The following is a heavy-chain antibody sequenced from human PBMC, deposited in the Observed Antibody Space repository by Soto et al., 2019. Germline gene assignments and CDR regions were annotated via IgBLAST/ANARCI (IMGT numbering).Heavy chain of an antibody. V-gene: IGHV1-69*01. D-gene: IGHD1-1*01. J-gene: IGHJ3*02. CDR2: IIPIFGTA. Sequence: QVQLVQSGAEVKKPGSSVKVSCKASGGTFSSYAISWVRQAPGQGLEWMGGIIPIFGTANYEQKFQGRVTISADESTSTANMELSSLRSEDTAVYYCARYGAGTKGGDDAFDIWGQGTMVTVSS. CDR1: GGTFSSYA. CDR3: ARYGAGTKGGDDAFDI.